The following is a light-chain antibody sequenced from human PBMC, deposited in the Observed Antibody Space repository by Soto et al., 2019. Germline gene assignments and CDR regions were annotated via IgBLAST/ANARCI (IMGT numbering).Light chain of an antibody. Sequence: DIQITQFPCSLSASVGDRVTITCGASQGISTYVAWFQQQPGQAPKSLIYSASSVQSGVPSKFSGSGSGTDFTLPISSLQPEDSATYYCQQYYKFPRTFGQGTKVDI. V-gene: IGKV1-16*02. CDR2: SAS. CDR3: QQYYKFPRT. J-gene: IGKJ1*01. CDR1: QGISTY.